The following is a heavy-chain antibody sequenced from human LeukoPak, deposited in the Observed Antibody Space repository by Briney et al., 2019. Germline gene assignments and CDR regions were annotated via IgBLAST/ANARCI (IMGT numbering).Heavy chain of an antibody. V-gene: IGHV4-59*01. J-gene: IGHJ4*02. D-gene: IGHD2-15*01. CDR1: GGAIRGYY. Sequence: PSETLSLTCNVSGGAIRGYYWSWMRQPPGKGLEWIGHIYYTGNTNYNPSLKSRVTISVDTSKNQFSLKLSSVTAADTAVYYCARDLPPGGSGTRGYFDYWGQGTLVTVSS. CDR2: IYYTGNT. CDR3: ARDLPPGGSGTRGYFDY.